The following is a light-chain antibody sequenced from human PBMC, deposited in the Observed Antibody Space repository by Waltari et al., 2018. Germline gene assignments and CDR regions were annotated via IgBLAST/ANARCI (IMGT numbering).Light chain of an antibody. CDR1: SSNIGAGYD. CDR3: QSYDSSLSGYWV. V-gene: IGLV1-40*01. CDR2: GNS. Sequence: QSVLTQPPSVSGAPGQRVPIPCTGSSSNIGAGYDVPWSQQLPGTAPKLLIYGNSNRPSGVPDRFSGSKSGTSASLAITGLQAEDEADYYCQSYDSSLSGYWVFGGGTKLTVL. J-gene: IGLJ3*02.